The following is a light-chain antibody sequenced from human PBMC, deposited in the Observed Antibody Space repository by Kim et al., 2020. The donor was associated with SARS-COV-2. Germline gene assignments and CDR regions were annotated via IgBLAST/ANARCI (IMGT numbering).Light chain of an antibody. Sequence: EIVMTQSPATLPVSPGERATLSCRASQSVSSNLAWYQQKPGQAPRLLIQGTSTRATGFPARFSGSGSGTEFTLTISSLQSEYFAVYYCQQYNNWPLNFGGGTKVDIK. CDR1: QSVSSN. CDR3: QQYNNWPLN. J-gene: IGKJ4*01. CDR2: GTS. V-gene: IGKV3-15*01.